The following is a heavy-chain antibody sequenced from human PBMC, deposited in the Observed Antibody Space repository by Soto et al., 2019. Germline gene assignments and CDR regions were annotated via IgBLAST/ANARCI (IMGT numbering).Heavy chain of an antibody. V-gene: IGHV3-48*02. Sequence: EVQLVESGGGLVQPGGSLRLSCAASGFTFSSYRMNWVRQAPGKGLEWVSYISSSSSNTIYYADSVKGRFTISRDNAKNSLYLQMNSLRDYDTAVYYCAREVQLRPFDYWGQGSLLTVSS. CDR3: AREVQLRPFDY. CDR1: GFTFSSYR. CDR2: ISSSSSNTI. D-gene: IGHD3-16*01. J-gene: IGHJ4*02.